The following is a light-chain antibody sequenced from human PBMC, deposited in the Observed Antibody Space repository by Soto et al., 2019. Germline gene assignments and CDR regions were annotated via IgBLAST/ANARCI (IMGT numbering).Light chain of an antibody. Sequence: NFMLTQPHSVSESPGKTVTISCTGSSGSIARNYVQWYQQRPGSAPTTVIYEDNQRPSGVPDRFSGSIDSSSNSASLTISGLKPEDEADYYCQSYDSSNVVFGGGTKLTVL. V-gene: IGLV6-57*02. CDR1: SGSIARNY. CDR2: EDN. J-gene: IGLJ2*01. CDR3: QSYDSSNVV.